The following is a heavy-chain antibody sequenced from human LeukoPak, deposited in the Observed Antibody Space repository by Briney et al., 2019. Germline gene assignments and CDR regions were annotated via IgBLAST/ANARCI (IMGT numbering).Heavy chain of an antibody. CDR3: ARIGSSHYFDF. D-gene: IGHD2-2*01. CDR1: GYTFTDYY. CDR2: INPNSGGT. V-gene: IGHV1-2*02. Sequence: ASVKVSCKASGYTFTDYYLHWVRQAPGQGLEWMGWINPNSGGTNYAQTFQGRVTLTRDTSITTAYLELSRLRSDDTAVYYCARIGSSHYFDFWGQGTLVTVSS. J-gene: IGHJ4*02.